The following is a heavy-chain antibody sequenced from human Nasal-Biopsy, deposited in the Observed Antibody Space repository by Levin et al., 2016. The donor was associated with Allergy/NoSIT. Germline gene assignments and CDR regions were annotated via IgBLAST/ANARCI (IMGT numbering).Heavy chain of an antibody. V-gene: IGHV3-74*01. CDR2: ITGDGSDT. CDR1: GFIFSNYL. Sequence: LSLTCAASGFIFSNYLMHWVRQVPGKGLMWVARITGDGSDTNYGDSVKGRFTISRDNARNTLFLQMNSLRLEDTAVYYCARDELPLSMSEAGLDPWGQGTLVTVSS. D-gene: IGHD6-19*01. CDR3: ARDELPLSMSEAGLDP. J-gene: IGHJ5*02.